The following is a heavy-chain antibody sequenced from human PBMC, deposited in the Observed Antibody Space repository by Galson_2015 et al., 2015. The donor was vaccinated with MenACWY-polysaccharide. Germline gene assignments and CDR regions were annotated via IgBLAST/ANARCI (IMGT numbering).Heavy chain of an antibody. V-gene: IGHV1-2*06. Sequence: SVKVSCKASGYTFTGYYIHWVRQAPGQGLEWMGRVNPNSGGTNYAQKFQGRVTMARDTSISTAYMELSRLTSDDTAVYYCARGQGSSNRYYYYGMDVWGQGTTVTVSS. CDR2: VNPNSGGT. J-gene: IGHJ6*02. CDR3: ARGQGSSNRYYYYGMDV. CDR1: GYTFTGYY. D-gene: IGHD6-13*01.